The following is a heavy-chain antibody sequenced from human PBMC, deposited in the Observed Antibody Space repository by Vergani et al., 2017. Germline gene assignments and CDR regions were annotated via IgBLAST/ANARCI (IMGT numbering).Heavy chain of an antibody. CDR1: GYTFTSYD. CDR2: MNPNSGNT. D-gene: IGHD2-2*01. Sequence: QVQLVQSGAEVKKPGASVKVSCKASGYTFTSYDINWVRQATGQGLEWMGWMNPNSGNTGYAQKFQGRVTMTRNTSISTAYMELSSLRSEDTAVYYCARGGGYCSSTSCAQPYYYYYMDVWGKGTTVTVSS. CDR3: ARGGGYCSSTSCAQPYYYYYMDV. J-gene: IGHJ6*03. V-gene: IGHV1-8*01.